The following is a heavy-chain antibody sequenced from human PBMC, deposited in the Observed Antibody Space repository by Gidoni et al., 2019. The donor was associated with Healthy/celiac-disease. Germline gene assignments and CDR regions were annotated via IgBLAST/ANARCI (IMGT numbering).Heavy chain of an antibody. Sequence: EVQLVESGGGLVQPGRSLRLSCAASGFTFDDYAMHWVRQAPGKGLEWVSGISWNSGSIGYADSVKGRFTISRDNAKNSLYLQMNSLRAEDTALYYCAKLGAAAATDYWGQGTLVTVSS. CDR2: ISWNSGSI. J-gene: IGHJ4*02. CDR1: GFTFDDYA. V-gene: IGHV3-9*01. D-gene: IGHD6-13*01. CDR3: AKLGAAAATDY.